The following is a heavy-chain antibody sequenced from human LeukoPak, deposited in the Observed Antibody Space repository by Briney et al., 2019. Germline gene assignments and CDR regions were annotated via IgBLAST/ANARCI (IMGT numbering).Heavy chain of an antibody. CDR2: IYYSGST. V-gene: IGHV4-59*08. Sequence: SETLSLTCTVSGGSISSYYWSWIRQPPGKGLEWIGYIYYSGSTNYNPSLKSRVTISVDTSKNQFSLKLSSVTAADTAVYYCAGHEGIGSGGSLLAFDYWGQGTPVTVSS. J-gene: IGHJ4*02. D-gene: IGHD2-15*01. CDR3: AGHEGIGSGGSLLAFDY. CDR1: GGSISSYY.